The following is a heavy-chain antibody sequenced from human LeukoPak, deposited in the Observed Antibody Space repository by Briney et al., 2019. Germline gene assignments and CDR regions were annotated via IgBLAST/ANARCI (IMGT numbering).Heavy chain of an antibody. J-gene: IGHJ4*02. CDR1: GGSISSYY. D-gene: IGHD3-22*01. Sequence: KPSETLSLTCTVSGGSISSYYWSWIRQPPGKGLEWIGYIYYSGSTNYNPSLKSRVTISVDTSKNQFSLKLSSVTAADTAVYYCARGGSSGFVYWGQGTLVTVSS. CDR3: ARGGSSGFVY. V-gene: IGHV4-59*01. CDR2: IYYSGST.